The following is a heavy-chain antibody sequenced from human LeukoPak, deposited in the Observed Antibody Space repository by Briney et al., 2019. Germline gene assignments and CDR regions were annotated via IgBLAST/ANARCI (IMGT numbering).Heavy chain of an antibody. D-gene: IGHD3-3*01. CDR1: GYTFTSYG. Sequence: ASVKVSCKASGYTFTSYGISWVRQAPGQGLEWMGWISAYNGNTNYAQKLQGRVTMTTDTSTSTAYMELRSLRSDDTAVYYCARDAETYYDFWSGYYTGEYPWGQGTLVTVSS. CDR3: ARDAETYYDFWSGYYTGEYP. J-gene: IGHJ5*02. CDR2: ISAYNGNT. V-gene: IGHV1-18*01.